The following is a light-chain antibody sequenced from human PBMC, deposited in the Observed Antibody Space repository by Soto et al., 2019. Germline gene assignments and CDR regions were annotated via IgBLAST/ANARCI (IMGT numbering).Light chain of an antibody. CDR2: GNT. Sequence: QSVLTQPPSVSGAPGQRITISCTGSSSNIGAGYPVHWYQQLPGTAPKLLIFGNTIRPSGAPDRFSGSRSGLAITGLQAEDEADYYCQSYDSSLSGDVFGSGTNVTVL. CDR1: SSNIGAGYP. J-gene: IGLJ1*01. V-gene: IGLV1-40*01. CDR3: QSYDSSLSGDV.